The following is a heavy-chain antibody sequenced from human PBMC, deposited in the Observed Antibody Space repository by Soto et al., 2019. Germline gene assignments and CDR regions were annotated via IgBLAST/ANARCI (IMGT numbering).Heavy chain of an antibody. CDR3: AKKWARITMVRGAPGWFDP. Sequence: GGSLRLSCAASGFTFSSYAMSWVRQAPGKGLEWVSAISGSGGSTYYADSVKGRFTISRDNSKNTLYLQMNSLRAEDTAVYYCAKKWARITMVRGAPGWFDPWGQGTLVTVSS. CDR2: ISGSGGST. CDR1: GFTFSSYA. V-gene: IGHV3-23*01. D-gene: IGHD3-10*01. J-gene: IGHJ5*02.